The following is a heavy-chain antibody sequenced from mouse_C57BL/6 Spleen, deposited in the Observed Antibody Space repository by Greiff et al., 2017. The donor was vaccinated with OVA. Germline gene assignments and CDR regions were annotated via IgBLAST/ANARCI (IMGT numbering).Heavy chain of an antibody. CDR3: AVSMMVTPAWFAY. D-gene: IGHD2-3*01. Sequence: EVQLQQSGAELVKPGASVKLSCTASGFNIKDYYMHWVKQRTEQGLEWIGRIDPEDGETKYAPKFQGKATITADTSSNTAYLQLSCLTSEDTAVYYCAVSMMVTPAWFAYWGQGTLVTVSA. V-gene: IGHV14-2*01. CDR1: GFNIKDYY. J-gene: IGHJ3*01. CDR2: IDPEDGET.